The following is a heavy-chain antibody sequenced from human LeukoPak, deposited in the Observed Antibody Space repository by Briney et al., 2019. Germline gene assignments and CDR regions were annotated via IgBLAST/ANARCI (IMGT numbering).Heavy chain of an antibody. CDR3: ARTGRYYGSGSEPWGWFDP. Sequence: SETLSLTCTVSGGSISSYYWSWVRQPPGKGLEWIGYIYYSGSTNYNPSLKSRVTISVDTSKNQFSLKLSSVTAADTAVYYCARTGRYYGSGSEPWGWFDPWGQGTLVTVSS. J-gene: IGHJ5*02. CDR2: IYYSGST. V-gene: IGHV4-59*08. D-gene: IGHD3-10*01. CDR1: GGSISSYY.